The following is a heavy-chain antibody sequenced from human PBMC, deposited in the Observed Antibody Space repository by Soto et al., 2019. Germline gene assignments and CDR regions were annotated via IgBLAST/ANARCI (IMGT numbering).Heavy chain of an antibody. J-gene: IGHJ6*02. CDR1: GGTFSSYA. Sequence: QVQLVQSWAEVKKPGSSVKVYCKTAGGTFSSYAISWVRQAPGQGLEWMGGIIPIFGTANYAQNFKGRVTSTSDESTRTAYMELRSLRSEDTGVYYCARASSDYYYYHGMDVWGQWTTVTVSS. V-gene: IGHV1-69*01. D-gene: IGHD3-22*01. CDR2: IIPIFGTA. CDR3: ARASSDYYYYHGMDV.